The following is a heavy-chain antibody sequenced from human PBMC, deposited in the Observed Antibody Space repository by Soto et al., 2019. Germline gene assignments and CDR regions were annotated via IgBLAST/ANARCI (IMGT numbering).Heavy chain of an antibody. J-gene: IGHJ4*02. CDR1: GFTFTDYW. V-gene: IGHV3-74*01. D-gene: IGHD2-2*02. Sequence: GGSLRLSCTASGFTFTDYWMHWVRQAPGRGLVWVSRISIDGSSTAYADSVKGRFTVSRDNAKNTLYLQMDSLRADDTAVYFCVRYTPTDGKTFDYWGQGTLGTVSS. CDR2: ISIDGSST. CDR3: VRYTPTDGKTFDY.